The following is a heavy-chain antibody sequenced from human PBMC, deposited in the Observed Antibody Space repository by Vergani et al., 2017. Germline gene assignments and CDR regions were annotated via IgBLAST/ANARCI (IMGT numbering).Heavy chain of an antibody. CDR2: IYYSGST. J-gene: IGHJ3*02. V-gene: IGHV4-59*01. CDR3: ASLVYCSNTSCPSDAFYI. Sequence: QVQLQESRPGLVKPSETLSLTCTVSGGSISSYYWSWTRQPPGQGLEWFGYIYYSGSTNYNPSLKSRVTISVDTSKNKFSLELSAVNAADTAVYYCASLVYCSNTSCPSDAFYIWGQGTMVTVSS. D-gene: IGHD2-2*01. CDR1: GGSISSYY.